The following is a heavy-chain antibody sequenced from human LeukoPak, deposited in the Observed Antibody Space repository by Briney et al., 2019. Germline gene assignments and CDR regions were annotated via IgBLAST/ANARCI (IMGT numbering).Heavy chain of an antibody. CDR2: INPNSGGT. J-gene: IGHJ4*02. CDR3: ARGDGDYYDSSGYLLLDY. CDR1: IYTFTCYY. Sequence: SLKVSCKSSIYTFTCYYMHCWRPSPGQLLDFIVRINPNSGGTNYAQKFQGRVTMTRDTSISTAYMELSRLRSDDTAVYYCARGDGDYYDSSGYLLLDYWGQGTLVTVSS. V-gene: IGHV1-2*06. D-gene: IGHD3-22*01.